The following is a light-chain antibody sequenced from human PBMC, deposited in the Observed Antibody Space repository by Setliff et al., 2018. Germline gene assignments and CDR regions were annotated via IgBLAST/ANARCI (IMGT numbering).Light chain of an antibody. V-gene: IGLV2-14*03. CDR1: GRDVGSYDL. J-gene: IGLJ1*01. CDR2: AVS. Sequence: QSAPTQPASVSGSPGQSITISCSGTGRDVGSYDLVSWYQQHPGKAPKLIIYAVSDRPSGVSHRFSGSKSGNTAYLTISGLRTEDEADYYCNAYSADTTDVFGSGTKVTVL. CDR3: NAYSADTTDV.